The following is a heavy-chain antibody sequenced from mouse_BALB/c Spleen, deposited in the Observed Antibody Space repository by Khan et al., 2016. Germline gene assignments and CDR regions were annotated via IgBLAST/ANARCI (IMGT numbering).Heavy chain of an antibody. CDR2: INPDSRTI. V-gene: IGHV4-1*02. J-gene: IGHJ3*01. Sequence: EVKLLESGGGLVQPGGSLKLSCAASGFDFRRYWMSWVRQAPGKGLEWIGEINPDSRTINYSPSLKDKFTISRDNAKSTLYLQMSKVRSEDTALYYCARAGYYGYLDYWGQGTLVSVSA. CDR3: ARAGYYGYLDY. D-gene: IGHD1-1*01. CDR1: GFDFRRYW.